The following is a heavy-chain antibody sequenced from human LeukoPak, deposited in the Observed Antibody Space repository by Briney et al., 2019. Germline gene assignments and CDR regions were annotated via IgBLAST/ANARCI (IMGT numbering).Heavy chain of an antibody. D-gene: IGHD3-10*01. CDR1: GDSVSSAEHY. CDR3: ARGGNRFGGFYFDH. V-gene: IGHV4-31*03. J-gene: IGHJ4*02. Sequence: SETLSLTCTVSGDSVSSAEHYWSWIRQLPGKGLKSIGFIRHTGSTRQNPSLKNRAAVSLDASKNQFALKLSSVSAADTAVYYCARGGNRFGGFYFDHWGQGILVTVSS. CDR2: IRHTGST.